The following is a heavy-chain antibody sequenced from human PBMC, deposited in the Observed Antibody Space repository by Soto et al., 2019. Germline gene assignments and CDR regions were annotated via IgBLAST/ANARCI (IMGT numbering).Heavy chain of an antibody. J-gene: IGHJ3*02. CDR3: ARGYAFEI. Sequence: SQTLSLTCAISGDSVSSNSAAWNWIRQSPSRGLEWLGRTYYRSKWTNDYALSVEGRITINPDTSKNQFSLQLNSLTPEDTAVYYCARGYAFEIWGKGTMVTVSS. D-gene: IGHD1-1*01. V-gene: IGHV6-1*01. CDR2: TYYRSKWTN. CDR1: GDSVSSNSAA.